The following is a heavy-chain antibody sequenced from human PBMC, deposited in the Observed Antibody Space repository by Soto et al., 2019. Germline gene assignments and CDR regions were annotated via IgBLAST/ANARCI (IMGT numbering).Heavy chain of an antibody. V-gene: IGHV1-46*01. Sequence: ASVKVSCKASEYTFTSYYMHWVRQAPGQGLEWMGIINPSGGSTSYAQKFQGRVTMTRDTSTSTAYMELSSLRSEDTAVYYCAREGPPTYCSGGSCYSFDIWGQGTMVTVSS. CDR2: INPSGGST. CDR3: AREGPPTYCSGGSCYSFDI. J-gene: IGHJ3*02. CDR1: EYTFTSYY. D-gene: IGHD2-15*01.